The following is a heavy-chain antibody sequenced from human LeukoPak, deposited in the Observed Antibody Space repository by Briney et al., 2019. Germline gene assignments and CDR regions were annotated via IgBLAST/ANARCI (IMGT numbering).Heavy chain of an antibody. CDR2: ISSSSSTI. CDR1: GFTFSSYS. CDR3: ARDSGGYSYGTTFDY. V-gene: IGHV3-48*01. J-gene: IGHJ4*02. Sequence: PGGSLRLSCAASGFTFSSYSMNWVRQAPGKGLEWVSYISSSSSTIYYADSVKGRFTISRDNANNSLYLQMSSLRAEDTAVYYCARDSGGYSYGTTFDYWGQGTLVTVSS. D-gene: IGHD5-18*01.